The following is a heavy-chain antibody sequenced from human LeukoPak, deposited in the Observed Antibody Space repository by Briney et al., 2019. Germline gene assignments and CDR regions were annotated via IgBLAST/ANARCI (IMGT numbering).Heavy chain of an antibody. Sequence: GGSLRLSCAASGFTFSNYWMSWVRQAPGKGLEWGANIKQDRSEKYYVDSVKGRFTISRDNAKNSLYLQMNSLRAEDTAVYYCARDYCSGGSCYLGPNVRDAFDIWGQGTMVTVSS. CDR2: IKQDRSEK. CDR1: GFTFSNYW. D-gene: IGHD2-15*01. CDR3: ARDYCSGGSCYLGPNVRDAFDI. J-gene: IGHJ3*02. V-gene: IGHV3-7*01.